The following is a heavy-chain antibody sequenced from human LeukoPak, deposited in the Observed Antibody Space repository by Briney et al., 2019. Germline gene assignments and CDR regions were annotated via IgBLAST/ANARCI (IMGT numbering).Heavy chain of an antibody. CDR2: IFSSGST. Sequence: SETLPLTCTVSGGSISSNYWSWIRQPPGKGLEWIGYIFSSGSTNYNPSLKSRVTISVDTSKNQFSLKLSSVTAADTAVYYCARIRDGYNFADYWGQGTLVTVSS. J-gene: IGHJ4*02. V-gene: IGHV4-59*01. CDR3: ARIRDGYNFADY. D-gene: IGHD5-24*01. CDR1: GGSISSNY.